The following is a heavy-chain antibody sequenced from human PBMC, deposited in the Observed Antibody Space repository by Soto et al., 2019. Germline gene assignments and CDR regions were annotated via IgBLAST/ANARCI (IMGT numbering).Heavy chain of an antibody. Sequence: GGSLRLSCAASGFTFSSYGMHWVRQAPGKGLEWVAVIWYDGSNKYYADSVKGRFTISRDNSKNTLYLQMNSLRAEDTAVYYCARSYDILTGYYHRYYGMDVWGQGTTVTVSS. CDR1: GFTFSSYG. CDR2: IWYDGSNK. CDR3: ARSYDILTGYYHRYYGMDV. J-gene: IGHJ6*02. V-gene: IGHV3-33*01. D-gene: IGHD3-9*01.